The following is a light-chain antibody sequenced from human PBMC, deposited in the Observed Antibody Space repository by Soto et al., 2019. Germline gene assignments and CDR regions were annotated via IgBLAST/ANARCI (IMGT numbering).Light chain of an antibody. V-gene: IGLV2-14*01. CDR2: DVR. CDR1: SSDVGGYND. J-gene: IGLJ1*01. Sequence: QSALTQPASVSGSPGQSITISCTGTSSDVGGYNDVSWYQQHPGKAPKLMIYDVRNRPSGVSNRFSGSKSGNTASLTISGLQAEDEADYYCSSYTSSSTRVFGTGTKLTVL. CDR3: SSYTSSSTRV.